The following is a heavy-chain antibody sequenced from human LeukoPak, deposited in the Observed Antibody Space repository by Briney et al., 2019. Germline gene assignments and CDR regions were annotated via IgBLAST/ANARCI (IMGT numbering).Heavy chain of an antibody. D-gene: IGHD3-22*01. V-gene: IGHV4-4*07. CDR1: GGSISDYS. J-gene: IGHJ4*02. Sequence: SETLSLTCTASGGSISDYSWTWLRQPAGKGLGWIGLIYANGSSNYNPSLKSRVTMSADTSENQFSLKLSSVTATDTAVYYCARVLHYYESSRSFAFDFWGQGTLVTVSS. CDR3: ARVLHYYESSRSFAFDF. CDR2: IYANGSS.